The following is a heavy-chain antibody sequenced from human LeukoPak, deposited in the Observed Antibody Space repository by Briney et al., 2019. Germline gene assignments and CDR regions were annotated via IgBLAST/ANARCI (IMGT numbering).Heavy chain of an antibody. CDR3: ARVKGDYDILAGYHIFDI. CDR1: GYTLSELS. V-gene: IGHV1-18*01. CDR2: ISAYNGNT. D-gene: IGHD3-9*01. J-gene: IGHJ3*02. Sequence: ASVMVSCKVSGYTLSELSMHWVRQAPGQGLEWMGWISAYNGNTNYAQKLQGRVTMTTDTSTSTAYMELRSLRSDDTAVYYCARVKGDYDILAGYHIFDIWGQGTMVTVSS.